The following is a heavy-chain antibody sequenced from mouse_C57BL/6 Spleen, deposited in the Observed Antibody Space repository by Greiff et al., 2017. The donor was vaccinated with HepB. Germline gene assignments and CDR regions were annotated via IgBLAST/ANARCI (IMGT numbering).Heavy chain of an antibody. Sequence: VQLQQSGPVLVKPGASVKMSCKASGYTFTDYYMNWVKQSHGKSLEWIGVINPYNGGTSYTQKFKGKATLTVDKSSRTAYMELNSLPSEDSAVYYCRWLLRDYFDYWGQGTTLTVSS. CDR3: RWLLRDYFDY. CDR2: INPYNGGT. D-gene: IGHD2-3*01. CDR1: GYTFTDYY. V-gene: IGHV1-19*01. J-gene: IGHJ2*01.